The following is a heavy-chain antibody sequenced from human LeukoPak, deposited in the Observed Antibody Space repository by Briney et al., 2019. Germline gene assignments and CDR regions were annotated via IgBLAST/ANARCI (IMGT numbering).Heavy chain of an antibody. Sequence: GGSLRLSCAASGFTFSSYAMSWVRQAPGKGLQWVSAISGSGGSTYYADPVKGRFTISRDNPKNTLYLQMNSLRAEDTAVYYCAKADSGWYELDYWGQGTLVTVSS. V-gene: IGHV3-23*01. D-gene: IGHD6-19*01. CDR1: GFTFSSYA. CDR2: ISGSGGST. CDR3: AKADSGWYELDY. J-gene: IGHJ4*02.